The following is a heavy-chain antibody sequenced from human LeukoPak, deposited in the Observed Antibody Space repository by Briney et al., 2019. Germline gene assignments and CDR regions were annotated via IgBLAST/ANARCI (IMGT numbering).Heavy chain of an antibody. CDR1: GGSISSYY. V-gene: IGHV4-4*09. D-gene: IGHD1-1*01. CDR2: IYTGGST. Sequence: AETLSLTCTVSGGSISSYYWSWIRQPPGKGLEWIGYIYTGGSTNYNPSLKSPVTISVDTSKNQFSLKLSSVTAADTAVYYCARHVVGREGANDALAPFDYWGQGTLVTVSS. J-gene: IGHJ4*02. CDR3: ARHVVGREGANDALAPFDY.